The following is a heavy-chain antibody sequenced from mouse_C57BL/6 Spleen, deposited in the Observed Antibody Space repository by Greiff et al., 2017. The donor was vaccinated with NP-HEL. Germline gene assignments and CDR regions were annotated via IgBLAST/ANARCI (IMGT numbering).Heavy chain of an antibody. CDR3: ARSPYYSNPYYFDD. CDR2: IDPSDSYT. D-gene: IGHD2-5*01. J-gene: IGHJ2*01. CDR1: GYTFTSSW. V-gene: IGHV1-69*01. Sequence: QVQLKQPGAELVMPGASVKLSCKASGYTFTSSWMHWVKQRPGQGLEWIGEIDPSDSYTNYNQKFKGKSTLTVDKSSSTAYMQLSSLTSEDSAVYYCARSPYYSNPYYFDDWGQGTTLTVSS.